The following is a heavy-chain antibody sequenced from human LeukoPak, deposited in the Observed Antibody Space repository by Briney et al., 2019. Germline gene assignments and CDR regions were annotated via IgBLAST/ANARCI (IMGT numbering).Heavy chain of an antibody. CDR1: GASIRTGLYY. CDR3: ARLTTVTMMFDY. D-gene: IGHD4-17*01. J-gene: IGHJ4*02. V-gene: IGHV4-30-4*08. Sequence: SETLSLTCTVSGASIRTGLYYWSWIRQSPGKGLEWIGYIYYSGDTYYNPSLEGRLTISVDMSKNQFSLKLSSVTAADTAVYYCARLTTVTMMFDYWGQGTLVTVSS. CDR2: IYYSGDT.